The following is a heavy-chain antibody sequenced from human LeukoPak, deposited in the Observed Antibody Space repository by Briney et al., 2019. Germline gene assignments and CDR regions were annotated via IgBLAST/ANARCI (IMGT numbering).Heavy chain of an antibody. Sequence: PSETLSLTCAVYGGSFSGYYWRWIRQPPGKGLEWIGEINHSGSTNYNPSLKSRVTISVDTSKNQFSLKLSSVTAADTAVYYCARGPAVRGVPYNWFDPWGQGTLVTVSS. J-gene: IGHJ5*02. CDR1: GGSFSGYY. CDR2: INHSGST. CDR3: ARGPAVRGVPYNWFDP. V-gene: IGHV4-34*01. D-gene: IGHD3-10*01.